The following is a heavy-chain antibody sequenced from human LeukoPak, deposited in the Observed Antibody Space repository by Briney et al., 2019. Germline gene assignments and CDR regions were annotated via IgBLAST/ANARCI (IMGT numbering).Heavy chain of an antibody. Sequence: PGGSLRLSCAVSGFTFSSYWMSWVRQAPGKGLEWVANIKQDGSEKNYVDSVKGRFTISRHNAKNSLYLQMNSLRAEDTAVYYCASGGQIWISWGQGTLVTVSS. J-gene: IGHJ5*02. D-gene: IGHD5-18*01. CDR3: ASGGQIWIS. CDR2: IKQDGSEK. CDR1: GFTFSSYW. V-gene: IGHV3-7*01.